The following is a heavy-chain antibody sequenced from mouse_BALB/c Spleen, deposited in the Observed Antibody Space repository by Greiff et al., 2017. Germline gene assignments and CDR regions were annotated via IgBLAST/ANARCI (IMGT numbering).Heavy chain of an antibody. CDR3: ARQGDIDGNPRYFDV. D-gene: IGHD2-1*01. V-gene: IGHV5-6-2*01. Sequence: DVHLVESGGGLVKLGGSLKLSCAASGFTFSSYYMSWVRQTPEKRLELVAAINSNGGSTYYPDTVKGRFTISRDNAKNTLFLQMSSLKSEDTALYYCARQGDIDGNPRYFDVWGAGTTVTVSS. J-gene: IGHJ1*01. CDR2: INSNGGST. CDR1: GFTFSSYY.